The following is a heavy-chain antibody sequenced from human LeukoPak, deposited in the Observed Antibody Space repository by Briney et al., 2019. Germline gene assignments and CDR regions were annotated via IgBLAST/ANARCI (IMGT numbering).Heavy chain of an antibody. Sequence: PSETLSLTCAVYGGSFSGYYWSWIRQPPGKGLEWIGEINHSGSTNYNPSLKSRVTISVDTSKNQFSLKLSSVTAADTAVYYCARRIEGSGFDWGQGTLVTVSS. D-gene: IGHD3-10*01. V-gene: IGHV4-34*01. CDR2: INHSGST. CDR1: GGSFSGYY. J-gene: IGHJ4*02. CDR3: ARRIEGSGFD.